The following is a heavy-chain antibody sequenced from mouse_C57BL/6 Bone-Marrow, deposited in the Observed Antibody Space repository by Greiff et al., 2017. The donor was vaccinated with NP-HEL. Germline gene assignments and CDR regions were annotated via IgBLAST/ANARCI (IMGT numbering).Heavy chain of an antibody. CDR2: ILPGSCST. CDR3: ARRGLYYYGSSLDY. D-gene: IGHD1-1*01. V-gene: IGHV1-9*01. J-gene: IGHJ2*01. Sequence: QVQLKQSGAELMKPGASVKLSCKATGYTFTGYWIEWVKQRPGHGLEWIGEILPGSCSTNYNEKFKGKATFTADTSSNTAYMQLSSLTTEDSAIYYCARRGLYYYGSSLDYWGQGTTLTVSS. CDR1: GYTFTGYW.